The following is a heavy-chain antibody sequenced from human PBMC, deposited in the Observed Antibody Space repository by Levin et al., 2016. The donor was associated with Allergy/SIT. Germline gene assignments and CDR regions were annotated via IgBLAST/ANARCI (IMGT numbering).Heavy chain of an antibody. CDR3: ARHLVSTVTNLNGLRTLTNWFDP. J-gene: IGHJ5*02. V-gene: IGHV4-39*01. CDR2: IYYSGST. Sequence: WIRQPPGKGLEWIGSIYYSGSTYYNPSLKSRVTISVDTSKNQFSLKLSSVTAADTAVYYCARHLVSTVTNLNGLRTLTNWFDPWGQGTLVTVSS. D-gene: IGHD4-17*01.